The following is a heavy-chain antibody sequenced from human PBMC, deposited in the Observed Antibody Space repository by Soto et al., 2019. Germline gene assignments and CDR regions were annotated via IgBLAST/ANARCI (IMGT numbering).Heavy chain of an antibody. CDR3: ARVASAAATYLQH. V-gene: IGHV3-30-3*01. CDR2: ISYDGSNK. J-gene: IGHJ1*01. Sequence: GGSLRLSCAASGFTFSSYAMHWVRQAPGKGLEWVAVISYDGSNKYYADSVKGRFTISRDNSKNTLYLQMNSLRAEDTAVYYCARVASAAATYLQHWGQGTLVTVSS. D-gene: IGHD6-13*01. CDR1: GFTFSSYA.